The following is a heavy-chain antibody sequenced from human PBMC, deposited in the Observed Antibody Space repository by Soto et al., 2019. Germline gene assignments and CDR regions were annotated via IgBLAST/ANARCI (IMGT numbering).Heavy chain of an antibody. CDR2: MNPNSGNT. Sequence: GASVKVSCKASGYTFTSYDINWVRQATGQGLEWMGWMNPNSGNTGYAQKFQGRVTMTRNTSISTAYMELSSLRSEGTAVYYCARGPTYYDLWSGYYYDDYGMDVWGQGTTVTVSS. V-gene: IGHV1-8*01. J-gene: IGHJ6*02. CDR3: ARGPTYYDLWSGYYYDDYGMDV. CDR1: GYTFTSYD. D-gene: IGHD3-3*01.